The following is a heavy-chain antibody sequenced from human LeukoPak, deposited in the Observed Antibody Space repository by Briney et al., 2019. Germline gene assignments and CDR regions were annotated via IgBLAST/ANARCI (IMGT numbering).Heavy chain of an antibody. D-gene: IGHD6-13*01. Sequence: GGSLRLSCAASGFPFSDYYMTWIRQAPGKGLEWISYIGSSSTYTHYADSVKGRFTISRDNAKNSLYLQMNSLRAEYTAVYYCARDKESSGWYLTPYYYGMDVWGKGTTVTVSS. CDR1: GFPFSDYY. J-gene: IGHJ6*04. CDR3: ARDKESSGWYLTPYYYGMDV. CDR2: IGSSSTYT. V-gene: IGHV3-11*06.